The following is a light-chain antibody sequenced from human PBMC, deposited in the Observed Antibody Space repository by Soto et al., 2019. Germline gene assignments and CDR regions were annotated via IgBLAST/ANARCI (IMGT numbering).Light chain of an antibody. CDR1: QSVSSSS. J-gene: IGKJ1*01. V-gene: IGKV3D-20*02. CDR3: QQRSNWPGT. Sequence: EIVLTQSPATLSLSPGDSATLSCKASQSVSSSSLAWYQQRPGQAPRLLIYGTSSRAAGFPARFSGSGSGTDFTLTISSLEPEDFAVYYCQQRSNWPGTFGQGTKVDIK. CDR2: GTS.